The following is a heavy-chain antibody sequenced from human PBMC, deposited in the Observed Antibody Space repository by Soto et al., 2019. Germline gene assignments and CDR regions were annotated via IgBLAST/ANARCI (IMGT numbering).Heavy chain of an antibody. Sequence: QVQLVQSGAELKKPGASVKVSCKASGYTFSNYDMNWVRQATGQGPEWIGWVNPNNGDTGYAQKFQGRVTVTTDISTTTAYMERTSLRSEDTAIYYCAKVSRKGSAIDFDYWGQGTLITVSS. CDR2: VNPNNGDT. CDR1: GYTFSNYD. D-gene: IGHD3-10*01. J-gene: IGHJ4*02. CDR3: AKVSRKGSAIDFDY. V-gene: IGHV1-8*01.